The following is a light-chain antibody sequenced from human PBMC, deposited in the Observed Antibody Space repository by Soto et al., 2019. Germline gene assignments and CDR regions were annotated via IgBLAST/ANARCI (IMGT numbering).Light chain of an antibody. V-gene: IGKV1-5*03. Sequence: DIQMTQSPXXLSXXXXXXXXXXXXXXESVXXWLAWYQQKPGRTPKLLIYQASTLETGVPSRFSGSGSGTEFTLTISSLQPDDFATYYCQQYNAYSQAFGQGTKVEIK. CDR1: ESVXXW. CDR3: QQYNAYSQA. CDR2: QAS. J-gene: IGKJ1*01.